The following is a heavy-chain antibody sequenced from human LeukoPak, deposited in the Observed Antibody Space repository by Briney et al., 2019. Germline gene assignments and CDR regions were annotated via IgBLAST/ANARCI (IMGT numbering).Heavy chain of an antibody. V-gene: IGHV3-23*01. Sequence: GGSLRLSCAASGFMFSNYAMSWVRQAPGKGLEWVSTISDSGANTYYADSVKGRITISRDNSKNTVYLHMSSLRAEDTAIHYCAKVPYSDYGSGRPPFMDVWGQGTTVAVSS. CDR3: AKVPYSDYGSGRPPFMDV. CDR2: ISDSGANT. D-gene: IGHD3-10*01. J-gene: IGHJ6*02. CDR1: GFMFSNYA.